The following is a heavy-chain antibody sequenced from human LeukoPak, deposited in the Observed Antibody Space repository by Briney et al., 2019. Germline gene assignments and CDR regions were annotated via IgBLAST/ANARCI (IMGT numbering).Heavy chain of an antibody. CDR2: IKQDGSEK. CDR1: GFTFSSYW. D-gene: IGHD5-12*01. Sequence: GGSLRLSCAASGFTFSSYWMSWVRQAPGKGLEWVANIKQDGSEKYYVDSVKGRFTISRDNAKNSLYLQMNSLRAEDTAVYYCARDGYSGYDHFGYWGQGTLVTVSS. J-gene: IGHJ4*02. CDR3: ARDGYSGYDHFGY. V-gene: IGHV3-7*04.